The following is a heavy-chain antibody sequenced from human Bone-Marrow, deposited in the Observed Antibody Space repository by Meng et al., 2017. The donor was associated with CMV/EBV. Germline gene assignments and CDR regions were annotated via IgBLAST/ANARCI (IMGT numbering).Heavy chain of an antibody. CDR1: FSSYG. V-gene: IGHV3-30*18. J-gene: IGHJ4*02. D-gene: IGHD2-15*01. CDR2: ISYDGSSK. CDR3: AKDLNIVVVVAAMGGPFDY. Sequence: FSSYGMHWVRQAPGKGLEWVAVISYDGSSKYHADSVKGRFTISRDNSKNTLYLQMNSLRGEDTAVYYCAKDLNIVVVVAAMGGPFDYWGQGTLVTVSS.